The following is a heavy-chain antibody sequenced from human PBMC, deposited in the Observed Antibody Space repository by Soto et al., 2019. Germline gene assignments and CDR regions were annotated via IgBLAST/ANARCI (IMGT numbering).Heavy chain of an antibody. D-gene: IGHD2-8*01. Sequence: EVQLVESGGGLVQPGRSLRLSCPASGFTFDDYAMHWVRQAPGKGLEWVSGITWKSGSIGYADSVKGRFTISRDNAKNSLYLQMNSLRVEDTALYYCARLNGGFDYWGQGTLVTVSS. CDR3: ARLNGGFDY. CDR2: ITWKSGSI. CDR1: GFTFDDYA. J-gene: IGHJ4*02. V-gene: IGHV3-9*01.